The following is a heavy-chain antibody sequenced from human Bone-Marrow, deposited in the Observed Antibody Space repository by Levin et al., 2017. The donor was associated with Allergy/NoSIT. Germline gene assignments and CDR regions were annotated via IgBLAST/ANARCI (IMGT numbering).Heavy chain of an antibody. J-gene: IGHJ4*02. V-gene: IGHV3-74*03. CDR3: AKDRMIRRVYYFDA. CDR1: GFAFGSFY. CDR2: INGDGSRI. Sequence: GESLKISCTASGFAFGSFYMHWIRQPPGKGLVWSSCINGDGSRITYADSVKGRFTISRDNAKNTLYLQMNSLTVDDTAVYYCAKDRMIRRVYYFDAWGQGSLVTVSS. D-gene: IGHD3-10*01.